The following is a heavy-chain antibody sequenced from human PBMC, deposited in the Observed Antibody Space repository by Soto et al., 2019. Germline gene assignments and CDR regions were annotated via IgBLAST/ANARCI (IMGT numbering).Heavy chain of an antibody. Sequence: QVQLVQSGAEVKEPGASVKVSCRTSGYTFTDHYINWVRQAPGQGPEYMGWIHPNSGDTKYTQRFQGRVTMTRDTSIRTAYMELRRLTSEDTAVYYCERDISRQSWTWFETWCQGTPVTVSS. V-gene: IGHV1-2*02. D-gene: IGHD4-4*01. CDR1: GYTFTDHY. CDR2: IHPNSGDT. J-gene: IGHJ5*02. CDR3: ERDISRQSWTWFET.